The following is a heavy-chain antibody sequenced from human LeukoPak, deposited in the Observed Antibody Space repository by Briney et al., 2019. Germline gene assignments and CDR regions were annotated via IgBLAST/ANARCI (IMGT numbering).Heavy chain of an antibody. CDR3: AKARWTATATTYYLDY. CDR1: GYTLSGYA. J-gene: IGHJ4*02. Sequence: ASVKVSCKASGYTLSGYAVQWVRQAPGQRLEWLGWINAGNGHTKYSQKFQGRVTITRDTSASTAYMELSSLRSEDTAVYYCAKARWTATATTYYLDYWGQGTLVTVSP. V-gene: IGHV1-3*01. D-gene: IGHD4-17*01. CDR2: INAGNGHT.